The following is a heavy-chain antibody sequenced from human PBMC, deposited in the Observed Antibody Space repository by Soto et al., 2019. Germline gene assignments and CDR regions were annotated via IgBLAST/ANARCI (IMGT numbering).Heavy chain of an antibody. CDR3: EKGGLMIVGVGX. J-gene: IGHJ4*02. CDR2: ILFDGSNK. CDR1: GFTFSDYD. Sequence: GGSLRLSCTASGFTFSDYDMHWVRQAPGKGLDWVSRILFDGSNKYYADSVKGRFTISIDNSKNRLYLQMNSLRAEDTAVYYCEKGGLMIVGVGXWGQGTLVTVSX. V-gene: IGHV3-30*02. D-gene: IGHD3-3*01.